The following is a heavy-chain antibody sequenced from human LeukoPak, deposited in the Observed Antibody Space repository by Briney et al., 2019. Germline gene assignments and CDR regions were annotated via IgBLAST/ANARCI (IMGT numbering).Heavy chain of an antibody. Sequence: PSETLPLTCTVSGGSISSSSYYWGWIRQPPGKGLEWIGSIYYSGSTYYNPSLKSRVTISVDTSKNQFSLKLSSVTAADTAVYYCARNHYYGSGRLPPYFDYWGQGTLVTVSS. D-gene: IGHD3-10*01. J-gene: IGHJ4*02. CDR3: ARNHYYGSGRLPPYFDY. CDR1: GGSISSSSYY. CDR2: IYYSGST. V-gene: IGHV4-39*01.